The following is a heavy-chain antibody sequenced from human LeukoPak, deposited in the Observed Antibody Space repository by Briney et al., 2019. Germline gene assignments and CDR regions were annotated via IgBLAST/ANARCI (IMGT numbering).Heavy chain of an antibody. J-gene: IGHJ4*02. V-gene: IGHV3-30*02. CDR3: ARWSQFGSSSVGAHHFDH. Sequence: GGSLRLSCAASGFTFSSYGMHWVRQAPGKGLEWVAFIRYDGSNKYYADSVNGRFTISRDNSKNPLYLQMNSLRAEDTAVYYCARWSQFGSSSVGAHHFDHWGQGTLVTFSS. CDR2: IRYDGSNK. CDR1: GFTFSSYG. D-gene: IGHD6-6*01.